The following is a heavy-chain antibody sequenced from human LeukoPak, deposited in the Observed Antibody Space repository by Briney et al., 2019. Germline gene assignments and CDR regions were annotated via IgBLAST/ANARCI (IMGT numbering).Heavy chain of an antibody. Sequence: PSETLSLTCPVSGGSISSSNYYWGWIRQPPGKGLEWLGSIYYDGSTYYNPSLKSRVTMSVDTSKNQFSLKLSSVTAADTAVYYCARDRGYSSSWYYFDYWGQGTLVTVSS. CDR3: ARDRGYSSSWYYFDY. V-gene: IGHV4-39*07. CDR1: GGSISSSNYY. J-gene: IGHJ4*02. D-gene: IGHD6-13*01. CDR2: IYYDGST.